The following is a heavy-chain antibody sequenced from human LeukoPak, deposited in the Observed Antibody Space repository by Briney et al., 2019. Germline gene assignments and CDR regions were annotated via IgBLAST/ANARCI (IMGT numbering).Heavy chain of an antibody. Sequence: GGSLRLFCAASGFTFSTYGMSWVRHAPGKGLEWVSGIGGSGNTNCADSAKGRFTISRDNSKSTLSLEMNSLRVDDTAVYYGAKKAAFGDYVHWYFYLWGRGTRVTVS. J-gene: IGHJ2*01. CDR3: AKKAAFGDYVHWYFYL. D-gene: IGHD4-17*01. CDR1: GFTFSTYG. V-gene: IGHV3-23*01. CDR2: IGGSGNT.